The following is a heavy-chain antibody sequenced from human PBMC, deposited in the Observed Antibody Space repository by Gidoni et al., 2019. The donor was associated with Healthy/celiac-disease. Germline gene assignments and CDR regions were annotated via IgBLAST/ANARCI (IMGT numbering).Heavy chain of an antibody. Sequence: EVQLLESGGGLVQPGGSLRLSCAASGFTFSSYAMSWVRQAPGKGLGWVSAISGSGGSTYYADSVKGRFTISRDNSKNTLYLQMNSLRAEDTAVYYCANGRLSSAHSYYYYGMDVWGQGTTVTVSS. CDR3: ANGRLSSAHSYYYYGMDV. J-gene: IGHJ6*02. V-gene: IGHV3-23*01. CDR1: GFTFSSYA. CDR2: ISGSGGST. D-gene: IGHD6-19*01.